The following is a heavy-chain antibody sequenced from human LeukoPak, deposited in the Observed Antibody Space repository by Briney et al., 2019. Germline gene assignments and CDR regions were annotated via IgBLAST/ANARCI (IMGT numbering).Heavy chain of an antibody. J-gene: IGHJ4*02. CDR3: ATGRAAHLFDY. CDR1: GFTFSTHW. V-gene: IGHV3-7*01. D-gene: IGHD6-6*01. CDR2: GKGDGSEK. Sequence: PGGSLRLSCAASGFTFSTHWMIWVRQAPGKGVGWVAYGKGDGSEKYYVDSVKGRFTISRDNAKNSLYLQMNSLRAEDTAVYYCATGRAAHLFDYWGQGTLVTVSS.